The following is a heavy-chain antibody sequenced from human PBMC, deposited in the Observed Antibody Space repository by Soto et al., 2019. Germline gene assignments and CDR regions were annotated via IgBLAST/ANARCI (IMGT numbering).Heavy chain of an antibody. CDR2: IWYDGSNK. CDR3: TSVSWSY. CDR1: GFTFSRYG. V-gene: IGHV3-33*01. J-gene: IGHJ4*02. Sequence: QVQLVESGGGVVQPGRSLRLSCAASGFTFSRYGMHWVRQAPGKGLEWVAVIWYDGSNKYYADSVKGRFTISRDNSKNALYRQMNSLRAEDTAVYYCTSVSWSYWGQGTLVTVSS.